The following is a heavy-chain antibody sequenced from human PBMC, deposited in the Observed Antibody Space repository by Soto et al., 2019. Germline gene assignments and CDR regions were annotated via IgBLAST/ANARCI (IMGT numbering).Heavy chain of an antibody. J-gene: IGHJ6*02. CDR1: GYTFTGYY. Sequence: ASVKVSCKASGYTFTGYYMHWVLQAPGQGLEWMGWINPNSGGTNYAQKFQGWVTMTRDTSISTAYMELSRLRSDDTAVYYCARSIAVAGTHYGMDVWGQGTTVTVSS. CDR2: INPNSGGT. CDR3: ARSIAVAGTHYGMDV. D-gene: IGHD6-19*01. V-gene: IGHV1-2*04.